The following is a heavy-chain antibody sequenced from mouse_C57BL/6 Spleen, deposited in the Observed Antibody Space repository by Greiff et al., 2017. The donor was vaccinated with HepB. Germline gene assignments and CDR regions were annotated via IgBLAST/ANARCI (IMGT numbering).Heavy chain of an antibody. CDR1: GYTFTSYW. D-gene: IGHD1-1*01. Sequence: QVQLQQPGAELVKPGASVKMSCKASGYTFTSYWITWVKQRPGQGLEWIGDIYPGSGSTNYNEKFKSKATLTVDKSSSTAYMELRSLTSEDTAVYYCARASDSSSPYAMDYWGQGTSVTVSS. CDR3: ARASDSSSPYAMDY. J-gene: IGHJ4*01. V-gene: IGHV1-55*01. CDR2: IYPGSGST.